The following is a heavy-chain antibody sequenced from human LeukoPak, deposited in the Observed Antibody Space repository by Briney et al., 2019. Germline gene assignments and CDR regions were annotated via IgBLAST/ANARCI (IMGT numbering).Heavy chain of an antibody. CDR3: VRDLSVEAGGAEFDY. Sequence: SETLSLTCAVSGGSISSSNWWSWVRQPPGKGLEWIGEIYHSGSTNYNPSLKSRVTISVDKSKNQFSLKLSSVTAADTAVYYCVRDLSVEAGGAEFDYWGQGTLVTVSS. J-gene: IGHJ4*02. D-gene: IGHD2-15*01. CDR2: IYHSGST. V-gene: IGHV4-4*02. CDR1: GGSISSSNW.